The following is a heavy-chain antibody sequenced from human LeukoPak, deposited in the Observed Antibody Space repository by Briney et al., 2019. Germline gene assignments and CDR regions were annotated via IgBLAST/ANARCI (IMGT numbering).Heavy chain of an antibody. D-gene: IGHD3-22*01. Sequence: GGSLRLSCAASGFTFSSYGMHWVRQAPGKGLEWVAFIRYDGSNKYYADSVKGRFTISRDNAKNSLYLQMNSLRAEDTAVYYCARVFSGSSGSQHYWGQGTLVTVSS. CDR1: GFTFSSYG. CDR2: IRYDGSNK. V-gene: IGHV3-30*02. J-gene: IGHJ4*02. CDR3: ARVFSGSSGSQHY.